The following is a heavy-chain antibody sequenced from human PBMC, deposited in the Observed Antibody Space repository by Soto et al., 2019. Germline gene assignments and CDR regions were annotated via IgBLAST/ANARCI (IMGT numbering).Heavy chain of an antibody. V-gene: IGHV3-15*07. CDR1: GFTFTNAW. CDR2: IKSKTDGGTT. D-gene: IGHD2-2*02. J-gene: IGHJ4*02. CDR3: TTGYCTSTSCSTYYFVC. Sequence: QLVESGGGLVSPGGSLRLSCAASGFTFTNAWMNWVRQAPGRGLEWVGRIKSKTDGGTTDYAAPVEGRFTISRDDSKNTLFLQVNSLKTEDTAVYYCTTGYCTSTSCSTYYFVCWGQGTLVTVSS.